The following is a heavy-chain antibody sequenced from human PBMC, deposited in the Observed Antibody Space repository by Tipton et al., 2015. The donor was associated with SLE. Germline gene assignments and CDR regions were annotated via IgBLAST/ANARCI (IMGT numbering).Heavy chain of an antibody. J-gene: IGHJ3*02. Sequence: TLSLTCIVSGVSIGSSYYYWAWIRQPPGKGLEWIGTVYYSGSTYYNPSLKSRVTISVGTSTNQFSLELSSVTAADTAVYYCAGTNYDVLTGYHRVDTFDIWGQGTMVTVSS. D-gene: IGHD3-9*01. CDR3: AGTNYDVLTGYHRVDTFDI. CDR2: VYYSGST. CDR1: GVSIGSSYYY. V-gene: IGHV4-39*07.